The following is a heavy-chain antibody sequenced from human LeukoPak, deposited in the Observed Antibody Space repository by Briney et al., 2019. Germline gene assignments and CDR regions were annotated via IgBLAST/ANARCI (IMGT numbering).Heavy chain of an antibody. Sequence: SETLSLTCTVSGGSISSGDYYWGWIRQPPGKGLEWIGSIYYSGSTYYNPSLKSRVTISVDTSKNQFSLKLSSVTAADTAVYYCASRTDLYYYDSSGHVGYFDLWGRGTLVTVSS. CDR2: IYYSGST. CDR1: GGSISSGDYY. D-gene: IGHD3-22*01. V-gene: IGHV4-39*01. CDR3: ASRTDLYYYDSSGHVGYFDL. J-gene: IGHJ2*01.